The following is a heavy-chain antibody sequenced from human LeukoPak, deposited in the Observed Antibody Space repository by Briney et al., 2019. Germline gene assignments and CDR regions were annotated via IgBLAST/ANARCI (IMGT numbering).Heavy chain of an antibody. Sequence: TGGSLRLSCTVSGFTFDNFGMSWVRQVPGKGLQWVSGINWNGDRTSYADSLKGRFTISRGNAKNSLLLEMNSLRADDTAFYYCAREPELLSSWGQGTLVTVSS. V-gene: IGHV3-20*04. CDR2: INWNGDRT. CDR1: GFTFDNFG. D-gene: IGHD3-10*02. J-gene: IGHJ4*02. CDR3: AREPELLSS.